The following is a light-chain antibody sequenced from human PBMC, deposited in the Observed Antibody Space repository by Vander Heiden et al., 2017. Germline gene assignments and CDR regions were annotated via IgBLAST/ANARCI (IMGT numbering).Light chain of an antibody. CDR2: DAS. Sequence: EIVLTQSPATLSLSPGERATLSCRASQSVSSYLAWYQQKPGQAPRLLIYDASNRATGIPARFSGSGSGTDFTRTISSREPEDFAVYYCQQRSNWYTFGQGTKLEIK. CDR1: QSVSSY. J-gene: IGKJ2*01. CDR3: QQRSNWYT. V-gene: IGKV3-11*01.